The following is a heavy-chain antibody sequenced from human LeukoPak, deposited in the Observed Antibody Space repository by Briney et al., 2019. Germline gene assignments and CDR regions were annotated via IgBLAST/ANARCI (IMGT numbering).Heavy chain of an antibody. CDR1: GGSISGYF. D-gene: IGHD5-12*01. Sequence: SETLSLTCTVSGGSISGYFWTWIRQPAGKELEWIGRIYSSGTAYYNPSLESRVTISLDTFHNQFSLKVTSVTAADTAVYYCARGTEKTRISGYYSFDHWGRGLLVTVSS. V-gene: IGHV4-4*07. CDR3: ARGTEKTRISGYYSFDH. CDR2: IYSSGTA. J-gene: IGHJ4*02.